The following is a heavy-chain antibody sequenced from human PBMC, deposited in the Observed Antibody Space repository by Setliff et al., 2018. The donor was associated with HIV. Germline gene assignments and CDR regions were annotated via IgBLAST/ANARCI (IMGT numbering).Heavy chain of an antibody. D-gene: IGHD6-13*01. CDR3: ARISQLLDYAMDV. J-gene: IGHJ6*01. CDR2: VSHSGST. CDR1: GVSISNSLW. Sequence: SETLSLTCVVSGVSISNSLWWTWVRQPPGKGLEWIGEVSHSGSTNYNPSLKSRVAIPVDRSKNHLSLNVTSVTAADTAVYYCARISQLLDYAMDVWGQGTTVTVSS. V-gene: IGHV4-4*02.